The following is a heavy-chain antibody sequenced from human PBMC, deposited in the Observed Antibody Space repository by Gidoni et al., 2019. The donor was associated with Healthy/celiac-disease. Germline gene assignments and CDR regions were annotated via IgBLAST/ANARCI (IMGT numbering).Heavy chain of an antibody. Sequence: EVQLVESGGGLVQPGGSLRLSCAASGFTFSSYSMNWVRQAPGKGLEWVSYISSSSSTIYYADSVKGRFTISRDNAKNSLYLQMNSLRDEDTAVYYCARDCDGIAVAGTCFSGFDPWGQGTLVTVSS. CDR1: GFTFSSYS. D-gene: IGHD6-19*01. V-gene: IGHV3-48*02. CDR3: ARDCDGIAVAGTCFSGFDP. J-gene: IGHJ5*02. CDR2: ISSSSSTI.